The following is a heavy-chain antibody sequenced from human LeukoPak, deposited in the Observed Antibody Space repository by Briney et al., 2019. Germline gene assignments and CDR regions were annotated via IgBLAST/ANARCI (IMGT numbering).Heavy chain of an antibody. CDR1: GYSFTTYW. D-gene: IGHD3-10*01. Sequence: GESLKISCKGSGYSFTTYWIGWVRQMPGKGLEWMGIIYPSDSDTRYSTSFQGQVTISADKSISTAYLPWSSLKASEPAMYYCARGALRGLHAFDIWGQGTMVTVSS. J-gene: IGHJ3*02. CDR2: IYPSDSDT. V-gene: IGHV5-51*01. CDR3: ARGALRGLHAFDI.